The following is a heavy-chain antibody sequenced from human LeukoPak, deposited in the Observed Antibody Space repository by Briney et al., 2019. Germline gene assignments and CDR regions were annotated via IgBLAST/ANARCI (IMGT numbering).Heavy chain of an antibody. CDR3: ARTDSSSSPGAEEWYFDY. D-gene: IGHD6-6*01. CDR2: INPSGGST. V-gene: IGHV1-46*01. Sequence: ASVKVSCKASGYTFTSYYMHWVRQAPGQGLEWMGIINPSGGSTSYAQKFQGRVSMTRDTSTSTVYMELSSLRSEDTAVYYCARTDSSSSPGAEEWYFDYWGQGTLVTVSS. J-gene: IGHJ4*02. CDR1: GYTFTSYY.